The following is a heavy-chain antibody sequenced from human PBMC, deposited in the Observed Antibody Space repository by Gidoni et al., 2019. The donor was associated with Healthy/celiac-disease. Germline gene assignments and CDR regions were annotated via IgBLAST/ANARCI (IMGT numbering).Heavy chain of an antibody. D-gene: IGHD3-16*01. CDR2: INHSGGT. CDR1: GGSFSGYY. J-gene: IGHJ3*02. CDR3: ARGRAYDYIWGRIYDAFDI. V-gene: IGHV4-34*01. Sequence: QVQLQQWGAGLLKPSETLSLTCAVYGGSFSGYYWSWIRQPPGQGLEWLGEINHSGGTNYNPSLKSRVTISVDTSQNQFSLKLSSVTAADTAVYYCARGRAYDYIWGRIYDAFDIWGQGTMVTVSS.